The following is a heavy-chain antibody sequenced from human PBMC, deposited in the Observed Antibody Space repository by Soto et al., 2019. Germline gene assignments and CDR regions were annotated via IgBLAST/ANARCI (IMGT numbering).Heavy chain of an antibody. CDR1: EGTFNSYA. CDR3: ASGASRWYPYFVDS. CDR2: IIPYYNTL. Sequence: QAQVVQSGAEVRKPGSSVKLSCKASEGTFNSYAIAWVRQAPGQGLEWMGGIIPYYNTLNYAQKFQDRVTIPADDSTNTVYMELSSLRSDATAVYFCASGASRWYPYFVDSWAQGTLVTVSS. J-gene: IGHJ4*02. V-gene: IGHV1-69*01. D-gene: IGHD6-13*01.